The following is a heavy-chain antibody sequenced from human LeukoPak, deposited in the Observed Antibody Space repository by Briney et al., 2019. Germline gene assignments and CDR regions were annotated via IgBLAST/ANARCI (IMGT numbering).Heavy chain of an antibody. V-gene: IGHV4-34*12. CDR3: ARTPAIVGTMQGAQLDY. CDR2: VMHSGST. Sequence: SETLSLTCAVYGGSFSGSFWNWIRQPPGKGLEWIGEVMHSGSTSYNPSLKSRVTISVDTSKNQFSLKLSSVTAADTAVYYCARTPAIVGTMQGAQLDYWGQGTLVTVSS. J-gene: IGHJ4*02. D-gene: IGHD5-12*01. CDR1: GGSFSGSF.